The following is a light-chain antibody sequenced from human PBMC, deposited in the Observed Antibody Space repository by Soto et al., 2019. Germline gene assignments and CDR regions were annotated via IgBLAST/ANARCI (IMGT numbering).Light chain of an antibody. J-gene: IGKJ1*01. V-gene: IGKV3-15*01. CDR1: QSVSTN. CDR3: QQYNIRPPWT. CDR2: HAS. Sequence: EIVMTQSPATLSASPGDRVTLSCRASQSVSTNLAWYQHKPGQAPSLLIYHASTRATGIPARFSGSGSGTEFTLTISSLQSEDFAVYYCQQYNIRPPWTFGQGTKVEIK.